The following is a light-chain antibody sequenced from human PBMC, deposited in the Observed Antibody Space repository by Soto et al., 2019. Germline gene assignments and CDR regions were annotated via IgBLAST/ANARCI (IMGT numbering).Light chain of an antibody. CDR2: DAS. J-gene: IGKJ5*01. CDR3: QQSDT. Sequence: EIVLTQSPATLSLSPGERATLSCRASQSISSYLAWYQQKPGQAPSLLIYDASNRATGIPARFSGSGSGTDFTLTISSLEPEDFAVYYCQQSDTFGQGTRLEIK. CDR1: QSISSY. V-gene: IGKV3-11*01.